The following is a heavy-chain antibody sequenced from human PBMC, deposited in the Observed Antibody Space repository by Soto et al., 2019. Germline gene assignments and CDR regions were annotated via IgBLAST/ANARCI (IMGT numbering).Heavy chain of an antibody. CDR2: IYYSGST. J-gene: IGHJ4*02. CDR1: RGSMWSGVYY. CDR3: ARDDRGVDYFDY. D-gene: IGHD3-10*01. V-gene: IGHV4-30-4*01. Sequence: TIYLRRSVCRGSMWSGVYYWSLKQQPPGKGLEWIGYIYYSGSTYYNPSLKSRVSISVDTSENQFSLKLSSVTAADTAVYYRARDDRGVDYFDYWGQGTLVTVSS.